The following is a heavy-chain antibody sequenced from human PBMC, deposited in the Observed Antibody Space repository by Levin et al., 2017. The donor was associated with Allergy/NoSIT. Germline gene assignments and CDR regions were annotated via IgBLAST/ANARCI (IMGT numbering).Heavy chain of an antibody. Sequence: GESLKISCAASGFTFRSYAMHWVRQAPGKGLEWVAIIYYDGSNKYYTDSVKGRFTISRDNSKNTQYLQMNSLRVEDTAVYYCARGGGSGSYPAFDYWGQGTLVTVSA. D-gene: IGHD3-10*01. CDR1: GFTFRSYA. CDR2: IYYDGSNK. V-gene: IGHV3-33*01. CDR3: ARGGGSGSYPAFDY. J-gene: IGHJ4*02.